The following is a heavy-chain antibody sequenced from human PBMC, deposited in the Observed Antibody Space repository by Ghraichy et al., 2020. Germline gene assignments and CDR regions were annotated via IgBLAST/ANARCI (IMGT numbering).Heavy chain of an antibody. CDR2: IDSSSSYI. Sequence: LSLTCAASGLTFSSYTMNWVRQAPGKGLEWVSFIDSSSSYIYYSDSVKGRFTTSRDNAKNSLYLQMNSLRVEDTAMYYCARDWGYCSSGRCYPDAFDLWGQGTMVTVSS. D-gene: IGHD2-15*01. V-gene: IGHV3-21*01. CDR1: GLTFSSYT. J-gene: IGHJ3*01. CDR3: ARDWGYCSSGRCYPDAFDL.